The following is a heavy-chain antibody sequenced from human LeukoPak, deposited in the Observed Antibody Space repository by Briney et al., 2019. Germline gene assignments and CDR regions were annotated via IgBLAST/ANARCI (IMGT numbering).Heavy chain of an antibody. CDR1: GCSISSDGYY. J-gene: IGHJ6*03. V-gene: IGHV4-31*03. CDR3: ARDSSGYYGTYYYYMDV. D-gene: IGHD3-22*01. Sequence: SETLSLTCTVSGCSISSDGYYWSWIRQHPGKGLEWIGYIYYSGSTYYNPSLKSRVTISVDTSKNQFSLKLSSVTAADTAVYYCARDSSGYYGTYYYYMDVWGKGTTVTVSS. CDR2: IYYSGST.